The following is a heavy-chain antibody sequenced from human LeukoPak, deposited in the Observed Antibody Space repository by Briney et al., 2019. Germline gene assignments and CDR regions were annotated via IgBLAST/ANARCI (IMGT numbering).Heavy chain of an antibody. CDR1: GYSISSGYY. J-gene: IGHJ3*02. CDR3: AKSNGYGLVDI. CDR2: IFYSGST. D-gene: IGHD3-10*01. V-gene: IGHV4-38-2*02. Sequence: SETLSLTCTVSGYSISSGYYWGWIRQPPGKGLEWIGNIFYSGSTYYSPSLKSRVTISLDTSRNQFSLRLNSVTAADTAVYYCAKSNGYGLVDIWGQGTMVTVSS.